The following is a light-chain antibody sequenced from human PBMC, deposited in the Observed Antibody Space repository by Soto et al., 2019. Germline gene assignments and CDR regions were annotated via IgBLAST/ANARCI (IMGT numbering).Light chain of an antibody. CDR1: SSDVGGYNY. Sequence: QSALTQPASVSGSPGQSITISCTGTSSDVGGYNYVSWYQQHPGKAPKLMIYEVSNSPSGVSNRFSGSKSGNTASLTISGLQAEDEADYYCSSYTSSSTRVFGGGTKLTVL. CDR2: EVS. V-gene: IGLV2-14*01. CDR3: SSYTSSSTRV. J-gene: IGLJ3*02.